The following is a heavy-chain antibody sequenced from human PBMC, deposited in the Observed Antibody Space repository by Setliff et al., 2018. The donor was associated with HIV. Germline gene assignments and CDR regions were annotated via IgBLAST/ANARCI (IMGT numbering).Heavy chain of an antibody. CDR1: GGSFSGYY. CDR3: ARWRDNWNSGFDY. CDR2: INHSGST. Sequence: SETLSLTCAVYGGSFSGYYWGWIRQPPGKGLEWIGEINHSGSTNYNPSLKSRVTISVDTSKKQFSLKLSSVTAADTAVYYCARWRDNWNSGFDYWGQGTLVTVSS. V-gene: IGHV4-34*01. J-gene: IGHJ4*02. D-gene: IGHD1-7*01.